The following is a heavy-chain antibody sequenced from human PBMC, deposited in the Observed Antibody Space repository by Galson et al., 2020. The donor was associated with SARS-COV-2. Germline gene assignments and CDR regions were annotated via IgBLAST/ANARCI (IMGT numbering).Heavy chain of an antibody. CDR1: GASISSGDYY. V-gene: IGHV4-61*02. CDR3: ARAYSGEGVGI. J-gene: IGHJ3*02. CDR2: IYANGIT. D-gene: IGHD1-26*01. Sequence: SETLSLTCTVSGASISSGDYYWNWIRQPAGKGLEWIGRIYANGITTYNPSLKSRVTISVDTSKNQFSLNLSSLTAADTAVFYCARAYSGEGVGIWGQGAAVTVSS.